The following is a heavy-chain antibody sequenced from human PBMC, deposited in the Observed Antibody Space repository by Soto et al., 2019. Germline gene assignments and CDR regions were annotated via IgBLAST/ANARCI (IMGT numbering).Heavy chain of an antibody. V-gene: IGHV4-34*01. Sequence: PSETLSLTCAVYGGSFSGYYWSWIRQPPGKGLEWIGEINHSGSTNYDPSLKSRVTISVDTSKNQFSLKLSSVTAADTAVYYCARGRTYYYDGSGYYWSRYFDYWGQGTLVTVSS. D-gene: IGHD3-22*01. CDR2: INHSGST. CDR3: ARGRTYYYDGSGYYWSRYFDY. CDR1: GGSFSGYY. J-gene: IGHJ4*02.